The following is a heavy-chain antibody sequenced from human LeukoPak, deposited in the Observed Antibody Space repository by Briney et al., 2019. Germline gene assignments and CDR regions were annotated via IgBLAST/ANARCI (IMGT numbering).Heavy chain of an antibody. CDR2: IYTSGST. Sequence: SETLSLTCTVSGGSISNYYWIWIRQPAGKGLEWIGRIYTSGSTDYNSSLKSRVTISVDTSKNQFSLKLSSVTAADTAVYYCARGRGGYSYGYVSFLDYWGQGTLVTVSS. CDR1: GGSISNYY. V-gene: IGHV4-4*07. J-gene: IGHJ4*02. D-gene: IGHD5-18*01. CDR3: ARGRGGYSYGYVSFLDY.